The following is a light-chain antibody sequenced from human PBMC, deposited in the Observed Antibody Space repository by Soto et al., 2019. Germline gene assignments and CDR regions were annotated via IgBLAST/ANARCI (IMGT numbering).Light chain of an antibody. J-gene: IGLJ1*01. V-gene: IGLV2-11*01. Sequence: LTPPRSVSACPRQSVTISCTGSSSCIGDYSYVSWYQQHPGKSPQLIIYDVSKRRSGVPDRFSGYKYGNTASLTLSGLQAEDEACYYCCSYAADYTFVFGTGTKVTVL. CDR3: CSYAADYTFV. CDR1: SSCIGDYSY. CDR2: DVS.